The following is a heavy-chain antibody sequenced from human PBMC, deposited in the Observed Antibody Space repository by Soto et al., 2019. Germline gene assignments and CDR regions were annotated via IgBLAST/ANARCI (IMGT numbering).Heavy chain of an antibody. CDR3: AKAYRAYDVDYFDY. Sequence: PGGSLRLSCAASGFTFSNYAINWVRQVPGKGLEWVSSISGSGGSTYYADPVKGRFTISRDNSKNTLYLQMNSLRAEDTAVYYCAKAYRAYDVDYFDYWGQGTLVTVSS. J-gene: IGHJ4*02. CDR1: GFTFSNYA. D-gene: IGHD5-12*01. CDR2: ISGSGGST. V-gene: IGHV3-23*01.